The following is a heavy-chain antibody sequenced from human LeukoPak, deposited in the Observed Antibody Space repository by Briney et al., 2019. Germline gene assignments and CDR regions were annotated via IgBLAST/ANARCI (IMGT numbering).Heavy chain of an antibody. CDR3: ARTMVRGVTEDY. J-gene: IGHJ4*02. CDR1: GGSITTNNW. V-gene: IGHV4-4*02. Sequence: SETLSLTCAVSGGSITTNNWWSWVSQSPGKGLEWIGEIFHTGSTKYNPSLKSRVTISVDTSMAQFSLRLSSVTAADTAVYYCARTMVRGVTEDYWGQGTLVTVSS. D-gene: IGHD3-10*01. CDR2: IFHTGST.